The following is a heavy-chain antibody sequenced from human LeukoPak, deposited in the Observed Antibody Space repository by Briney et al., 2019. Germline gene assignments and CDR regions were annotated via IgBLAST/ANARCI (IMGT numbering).Heavy chain of an antibody. CDR3: ARESDYSGFDP. V-gene: IGHV3-48*03. D-gene: IGHD3-10*01. Sequence: GGSLRLSCAASGFTFSSYEMNWVRQAPGKGLEWGSYISSSGSTIYYADSVKGRFTISRDKAKNSLYLQMNSLRAEDTAVYYCARESDYSGFDPWGQGTLVTVSS. CDR2: ISSSGSTI. J-gene: IGHJ5*02. CDR1: GFTFSSYE.